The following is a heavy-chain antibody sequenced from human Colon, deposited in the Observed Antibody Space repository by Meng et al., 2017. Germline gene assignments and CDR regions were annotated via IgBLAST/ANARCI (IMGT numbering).Heavy chain of an antibody. Sequence: QVQRGQSGAEVKKPGASVKVPCKTSGYTFTSYDINWVRQAAGQGLEWIGWMNTNSGNKDYAWNFQGRVTLTSDTSLTTAYMELSSLRPEDTAVYYCARGLYPTTPAQLVDWGQGTLVTVSS. CDR3: ARGLYPTTPAQLVD. V-gene: IGHV1-8*01. CDR2: MNTNSGNK. D-gene: IGHD1-14*01. CDR1: GYTFTSYD. J-gene: IGHJ4*02.